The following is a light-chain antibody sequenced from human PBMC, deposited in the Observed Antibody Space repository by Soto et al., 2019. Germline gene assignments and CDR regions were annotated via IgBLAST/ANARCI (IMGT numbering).Light chain of an antibody. J-gene: IGKJ1*01. V-gene: IGKV3-20*01. CDR3: QQYAPSRT. CDR2: GAS. Sequence: EIVLTQSPGTLSLSPGERATLSCRASQSVSSSYLAWYQQKPGQAPRLLIYGASSRATGIPDRFSGSGSGTDFTLTISRLEPEDFAVYYCQQYAPSRTFGQGTKVDIK. CDR1: QSVSSSY.